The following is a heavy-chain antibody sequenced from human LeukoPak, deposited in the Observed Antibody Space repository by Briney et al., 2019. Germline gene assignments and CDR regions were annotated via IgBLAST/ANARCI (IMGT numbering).Heavy chain of an antibody. J-gene: IGHJ5*02. CDR2: IYYSGST. D-gene: IGHD5-12*01. CDR1: GGSISSSSYY. CDR3: ARLGTMGSNWFDP. V-gene: IGHV4-39*01. Sequence: SETLSLTCTVSGGSISSSSYYWGWIRRPPGKGLEWIGSIYYSGSTYYNPSLKSRVTISVDTSKNQFSLKLSSVTAADTAVYYCARLGTMGSNWFDPWGQGTLVTVSS.